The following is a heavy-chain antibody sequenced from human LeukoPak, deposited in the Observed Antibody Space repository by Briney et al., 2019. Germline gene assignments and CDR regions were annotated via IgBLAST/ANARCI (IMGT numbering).Heavy chain of an antibody. V-gene: IGHV4-39*07. CDR2: IHYSGST. CDR3: ARESSSSRHFMDV. D-gene: IGHD6-6*01. Sequence: PSETLSLTCSVSGGSTRTSTSYWGWVRQPPGKGLEWIGSIHYSGSTYKNPSLKSRVTISMDTSGSQFSLKVTSLTAADSAVYFCARESSSSRHFMDVWGRGTTVTVSS. J-gene: IGHJ6*03. CDR1: GGSTRTSTSY.